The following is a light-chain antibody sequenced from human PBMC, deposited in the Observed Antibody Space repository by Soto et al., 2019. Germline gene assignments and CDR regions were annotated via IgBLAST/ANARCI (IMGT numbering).Light chain of an antibody. CDR2: YKSDSDK. V-gene: IGLV5-45*02. Sequence: QPVLTQPSSLSASPGASASLTFTLRSGINVGTYRIYWYQQKPGSPPQYLLRYKSDSDKQQGSGVPSRFSGSKDASANAGILLISGLQSEDEADYYCMIWHSSAVVFGGGTKLTVL. CDR1: SGINVGTYR. CDR3: MIWHSSAVV. J-gene: IGLJ2*01.